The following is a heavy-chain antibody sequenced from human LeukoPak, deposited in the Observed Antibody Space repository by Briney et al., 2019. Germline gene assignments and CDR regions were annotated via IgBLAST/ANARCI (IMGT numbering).Heavy chain of an antibody. CDR1: GFTFDDYA. CDR3: AEDVGTAVAGGWFDT. CDR2: ISWNSGSI. D-gene: IGHD6-19*01. V-gene: IGHV3-9*01. Sequence: PGGSLSLSCAASGFTFDDYAMHWVRQAPGKGPEWVSGISWNSGSIGYADSVKGRFTISRDNAKNSLYLQMNSLRAEDTALYYCAEDVGTAVAGGWFDTWGQGTLVTVSS. J-gene: IGHJ5*02.